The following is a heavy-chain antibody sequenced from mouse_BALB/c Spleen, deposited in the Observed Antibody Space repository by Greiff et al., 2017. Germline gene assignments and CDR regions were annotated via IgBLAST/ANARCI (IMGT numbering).Heavy chain of an antibody. CDR1: GFTFSSFG. D-gene: IGHD2-3*01. CDR2: ISSGSSTI. V-gene: IGHV5-17*02. Sequence: EVKLMESGGGLVQPGGSRKLSCAASGFTFSSFGMHWVRQAPEKGLEWVAYISSGSSTIYYADTVKGRFTISRDNPKNTLFLQMTSLRSEDTAMYYCARLFYDGYYGAMDYWGQGTSVTVSS. CDR3: ARLFYDGYYGAMDY. J-gene: IGHJ4*01.